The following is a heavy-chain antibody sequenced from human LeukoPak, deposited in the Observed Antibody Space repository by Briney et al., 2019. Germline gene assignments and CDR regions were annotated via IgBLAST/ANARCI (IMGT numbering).Heavy chain of an antibody. V-gene: IGHV1-2*02. J-gene: IGHJ4*02. CDR1: GCTFTDHY. CDR3: VREGEGPLSKDFDY. Sequence: ASMKVSCTSYGCTFTDHYIHWVRQGPGQGLEWMGYIGTHSTFTSSPQEFQGRVTMTRDASMSTAYMELTRLTSDDTAVYYCVREGEGPLSKDFDYWGQGTLVTVSS. CDR2: IGTHSTFT. D-gene: IGHD2/OR15-2a*01.